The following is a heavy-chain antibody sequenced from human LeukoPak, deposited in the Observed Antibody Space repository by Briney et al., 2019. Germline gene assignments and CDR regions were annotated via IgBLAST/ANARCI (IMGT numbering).Heavy chain of an antibody. CDR2: ISSSGSTI. CDR1: GFTFSRYE. J-gene: IGHJ4*02. V-gene: IGHV3-48*03. Sequence: GGSLRLSCAASGFTFSRYEMYWVRQAPGKGLEWVSYISSSGSTIYYADSVKGRFTISRDNAKNSLYLQMNSLRAEDTADYYFAIVYRSSSGPTLDYWGQRTLVTVSS. CDR3: AIVYRSSSGPTLDY. D-gene: IGHD6-6*01.